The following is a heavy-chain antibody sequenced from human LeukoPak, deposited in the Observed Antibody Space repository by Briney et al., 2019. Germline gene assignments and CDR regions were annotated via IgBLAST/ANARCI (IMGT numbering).Heavy chain of an antibody. J-gene: IGHJ5*02. Sequence: SETLSLTCTVSGGSISSSSYYWGWFRQPPGKGLEWIGSIYYSGSTYYNPSLKSRVTISVDTSKNQFSLKVTSVTAADTAVYYCARQGYWSGSGSYRHRFDPWGQGTLVTVSS. CDR1: GGSISSSSYY. V-gene: IGHV4-39*01. CDR3: ARQGYWSGSGSYRHRFDP. D-gene: IGHD3-10*01. CDR2: IYYSGST.